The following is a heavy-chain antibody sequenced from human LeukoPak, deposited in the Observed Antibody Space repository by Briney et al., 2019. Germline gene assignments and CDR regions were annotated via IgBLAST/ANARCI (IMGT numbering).Heavy chain of an antibody. Sequence: GRSLRLSCAASGFTFDDYAMHWVRHAPGKGLEWVSGISWNSGSIGYADSVKGRFTISRDNAKNSLYLQMNSLRAEDTALYYCAKERDGYNYRSPVASDIWGQGTMVTVSS. V-gene: IGHV3-9*01. J-gene: IGHJ3*02. CDR2: ISWNSGSI. D-gene: IGHD5-24*01. CDR3: AKERDGYNYRSPVASDI. CDR1: GFTFDDYA.